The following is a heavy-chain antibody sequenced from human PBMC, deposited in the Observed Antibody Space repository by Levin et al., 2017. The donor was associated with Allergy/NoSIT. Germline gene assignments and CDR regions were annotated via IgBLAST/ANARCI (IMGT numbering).Heavy chain of an antibody. CDR3: ARERGLVRGVIGRYYYGMDV. D-gene: IGHD3-10*01. J-gene: IGHJ6*02. V-gene: IGHV3-53*01. Sequence: GGSLRLSCAASGFTVSSNYMSWVRQAPGKGLEWVSVIYSGGSTYYADSVKGRFTISRDNSKNTLYLQMNSLRAEDTAVYYCARERGLVRGVIGRYYYGMDVWGQGTTVTVSS. CDR2: IYSGGST. CDR1: GFTVSSNY.